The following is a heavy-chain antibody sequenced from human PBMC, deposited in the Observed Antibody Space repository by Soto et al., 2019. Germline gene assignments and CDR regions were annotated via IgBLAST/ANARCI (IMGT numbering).Heavy chain of an antibody. CDR2: INPSAGSS. D-gene: IGHD5-12*01. CDR3: ARVRGYTTTHYLDY. Sequence: ASVKVSCKASGYTFTNYYMYWVRQAPGQGLEWMGIINPSAGSSSYAQRFQGRVTMTWDTSTTTVYMELSRLRSEDTAVYYCARVRGYTTTHYLDYWGQGTVVTVCS. J-gene: IGHJ4*02. CDR1: GYTFTNYY. V-gene: IGHV1-46*01.